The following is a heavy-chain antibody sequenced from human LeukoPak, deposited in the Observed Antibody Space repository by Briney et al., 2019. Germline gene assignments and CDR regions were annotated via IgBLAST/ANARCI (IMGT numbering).Heavy chain of an antibody. Sequence: ASVKVSCKASGYTFTSYGISWVRQAPGQGLEWMGWISAYNGNTNYAQKLQGRVTTTTDTSTSTAYMELRSLRSDDTAVYYCARDGLWFGELFYYYYMDVWGKGTTVTVSS. CDR1: GYTFTSYG. J-gene: IGHJ6*03. V-gene: IGHV1-18*01. CDR2: ISAYNGNT. CDR3: ARDGLWFGELFYYYYMDV. D-gene: IGHD3-10*01.